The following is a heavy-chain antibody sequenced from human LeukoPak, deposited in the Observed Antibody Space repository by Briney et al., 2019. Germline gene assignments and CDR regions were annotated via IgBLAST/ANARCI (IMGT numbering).Heavy chain of an antibody. V-gene: IGHV3-21*01. J-gene: IGHJ6*02. CDR2: ISSSSSYI. D-gene: IGHD2-2*02. Sequence: GGSLRLSCAASGFTVSSNYMNWVRQAPGKGLEWVSSISSSSSYIYYADSVKGRFTISRDNAKNSLYLQMNSLRAEDTAVYYCARDRSVVAVVPAAIENYYYYGMDVWGQGTTVTVSS. CDR1: GFTVSSNY. CDR3: ARDRSVVAVVPAAIENYYYYGMDV.